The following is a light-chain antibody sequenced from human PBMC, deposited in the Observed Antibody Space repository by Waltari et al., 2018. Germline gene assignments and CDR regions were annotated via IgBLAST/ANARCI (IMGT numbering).Light chain of an antibody. Sequence: QSVLTQPPSVSGAPGQRVTISCTGSSSNIGAGYDVHWFQQVPGTAPKLLIYGNTKRPSGVPDRCSGSKSGTSASLAITGLQAEDEADYYCQSYDSSLSGWVFGGGTKLTVL. CDR2: GNT. CDR1: SSNIGAGYD. CDR3: QSYDSSLSGWV. V-gene: IGLV1-40*01. J-gene: IGLJ3*02.